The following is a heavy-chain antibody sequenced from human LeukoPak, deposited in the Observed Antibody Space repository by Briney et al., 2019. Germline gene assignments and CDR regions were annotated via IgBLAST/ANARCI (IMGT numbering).Heavy chain of an antibody. CDR2: INPNTGDT. V-gene: IGHV1-2*02. Sequence: GASVKVSCKASGYTFNVYYIHWVRHAPGQGLEWMAWINPNTGDTNYVQSFQGRVTMTRDTSTSTAYMELSSLTSDDTAVYYCTRGDRNGYNYWGQGTLVTVSS. D-gene: IGHD5-24*01. CDR3: TRGDRNGYNY. J-gene: IGHJ4*02. CDR1: GYTFNVYY.